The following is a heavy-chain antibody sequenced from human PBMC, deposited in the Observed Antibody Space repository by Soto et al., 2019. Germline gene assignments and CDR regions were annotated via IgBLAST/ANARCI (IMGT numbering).Heavy chain of an antibody. J-gene: IGHJ6*02. CDR2: IIPIFGTS. V-gene: IGHV1-69*01. CDR1: GGTLSNYA. Sequence: QVQLVQSGAEVKKPGSSVKVSCTASGGTLSNYALSWVRQAPGQGLEWVGGIIPIFGTSNYAQNFQGRLTITADESTSTAYMELSSLRFEDTAVYYCARGVRTGFYGMDVWGQGTTVTVSS. D-gene: IGHD3-10*01. CDR3: ARGVRTGFYGMDV.